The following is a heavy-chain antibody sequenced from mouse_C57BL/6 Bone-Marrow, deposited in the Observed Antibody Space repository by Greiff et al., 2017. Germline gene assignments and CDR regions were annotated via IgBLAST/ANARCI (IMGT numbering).Heavy chain of an antibody. D-gene: IGHD1-1*01. Sequence: VQLQQHGTELVKPGASVKLSCKASGYTFTSYWMHWVKQRPGQGLEWIGNINPSNGGTNYNEKLKSKATLTVDKSSSTAYMQLSSLTSEDSAVYYYASPIYYGAMDYWGQGTSVTVSS. V-gene: IGHV1-53*01. CDR3: ASPIYYGAMDY. J-gene: IGHJ4*01. CDR1: GYTFTSYW. CDR2: INPSNGGT.